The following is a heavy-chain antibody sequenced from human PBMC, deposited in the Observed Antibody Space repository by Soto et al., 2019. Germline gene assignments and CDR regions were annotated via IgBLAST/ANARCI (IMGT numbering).Heavy chain of an antibody. CDR2: GYYSGTT. D-gene: IGHD1-26*01. Sequence: QVLLQESGPRLVKPSETLSLICSVSNVSISSSYWNWIRQSPGKGLEWIGFGYYSGTTKYNPSVKSRATISVDISKNEFSLKLTSVTTADAGIYFCARDFAGRGPFDPWGQGTVVTVSS. CDR3: ARDFAGRGPFDP. J-gene: IGHJ5*01. V-gene: IGHV4-59*01. CDR1: NVSISSSY.